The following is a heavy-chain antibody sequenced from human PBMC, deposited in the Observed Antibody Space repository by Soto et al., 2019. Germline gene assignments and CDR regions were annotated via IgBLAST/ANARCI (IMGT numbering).Heavy chain of an antibody. Sequence: ASVKVSCKASGYTFSSYAMHWVRQAPGQRLEWMGWINAGYGNTKSSQKFQDRVTISRDTSASTAYMELTSLRSEDTAVYYCARDTGDGTFDFWGQGTLVTAPQ. J-gene: IGHJ4*02. CDR1: GYTFSSYA. CDR2: INAGYGNT. D-gene: IGHD7-27*01. CDR3: ARDTGDGTFDF. V-gene: IGHV1-3*01.